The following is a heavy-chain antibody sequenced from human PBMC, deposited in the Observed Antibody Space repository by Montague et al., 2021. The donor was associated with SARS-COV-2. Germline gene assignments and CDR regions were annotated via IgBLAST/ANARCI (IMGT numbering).Heavy chain of an antibody. J-gene: IGHJ6*02. CDR3: AKDMGPYGSGPYGMDV. Sequence: SLRLSCAASGFTFDDYAMHWARQAPGKGLEWVSGISWNSGSIGYADSVKGRFTISRDNAKNSLYLQMNSLRAEDTALYYCAKDMGPYGSGPYGMDVWGQGTTVTVSS. CDR2: ISWNSGSI. D-gene: IGHD3-10*01. CDR1: GFTFDDYA. V-gene: IGHV3-9*01.